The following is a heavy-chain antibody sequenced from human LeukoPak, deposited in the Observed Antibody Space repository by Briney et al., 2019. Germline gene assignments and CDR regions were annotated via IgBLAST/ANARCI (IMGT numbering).Heavy chain of an antibody. CDR3: ARTSSSGWYYFDY. Sequence: SETLSLTCTVSGGSISSSFYYWGWIRQPPGKGLEWIGSIYHSGSTYYNPSLKSRVTISVDRSKNQFSLKLSSVTAADTAVYYCARTSSSGWYYFDYWGQGTLVTVSS. D-gene: IGHD6-19*01. CDR2: IYHSGST. V-gene: IGHV4-39*07. CDR1: GGSISSSFYY. J-gene: IGHJ4*02.